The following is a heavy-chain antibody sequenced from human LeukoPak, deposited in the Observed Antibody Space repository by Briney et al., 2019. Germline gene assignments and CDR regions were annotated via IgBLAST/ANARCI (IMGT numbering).Heavy chain of an antibody. Sequence: PGGSLRLSCSASGFTISNCWMTWVRQAPGKGLKWGAHMNQDGSRIYYVDSVKGRFTISRDNAKNSLHLQMNSLRAEDTAVYYCARDPPPDDTSGYLDYWGQGALVTVSS. CDR1: GFTISNCW. V-gene: IGHV3-7*04. J-gene: IGHJ4*02. CDR3: ARDPPPDDTSGYLDY. CDR2: MNQDGSRI. D-gene: IGHD3-22*01.